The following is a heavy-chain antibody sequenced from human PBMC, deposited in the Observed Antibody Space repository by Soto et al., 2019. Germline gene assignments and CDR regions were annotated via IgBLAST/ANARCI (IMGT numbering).Heavy chain of an antibody. J-gene: IGHJ4*02. CDR3: STGRSTDGLDS. Sequence: GGSLRLSCVASAFSFTNDWMSWVRQAPGKGLEWVGRINSITDGGTTDYAAPVKGRFTTARDYSNNTLYLQMYSLKTEDTAVYYCSTGRSTDGLDSWGQGTLVTVSS. V-gene: IGHV3-15*01. CDR1: AFSFTNDW. CDR2: INSITDGGTT. D-gene: IGHD2-8*01.